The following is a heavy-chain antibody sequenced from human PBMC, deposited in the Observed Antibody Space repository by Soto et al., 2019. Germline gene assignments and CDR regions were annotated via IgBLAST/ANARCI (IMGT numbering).Heavy chain of an antibody. CDR3: AKHYYDGNGGAIDI. Sequence: GGSLRLSCAASGFAFSSYALSWVRQAPGKGLEWVSTVSGSGGTTYNAESAKGRLAISRDNSKNTLYLQLNSLRVEDTAVYYWAKHYYDGNGGAIDIWGRGKLVTVSS. J-gene: IGHJ3*02. V-gene: IGHV3-23*01. CDR1: GFAFSSYA. CDR2: VSGSGGTT. D-gene: IGHD3-16*01.